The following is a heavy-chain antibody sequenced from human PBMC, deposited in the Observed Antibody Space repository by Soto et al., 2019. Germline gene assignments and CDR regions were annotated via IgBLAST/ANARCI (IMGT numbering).Heavy chain of an antibody. Sequence: PSETLSLTCTVSGGSISSGGYYWTWIRRPPGKGLEWIGYFYYTGSTNYNTSLKSRVTISIDASKNQFSLRLSSVTAADTAVYYCARSMHYSDGSNYSPFDYWGQGTLVTSPQ. CDR3: ARSMHYSDGSNYSPFDY. D-gene: IGHD3-22*01. CDR1: GGSISSGGYY. J-gene: IGHJ4*02. CDR2: FYYTGST. V-gene: IGHV4-61*08.